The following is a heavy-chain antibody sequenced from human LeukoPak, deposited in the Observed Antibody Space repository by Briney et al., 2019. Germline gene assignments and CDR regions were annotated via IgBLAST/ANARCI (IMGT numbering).Heavy chain of an antibody. CDR3: TKREGPMSGSYDYFDP. V-gene: IGHV4-4*09. J-gene: IGHJ5*02. CDR2: IHSNGYT. D-gene: IGHD1-26*01. Sequence: SETLSLTCTVSGGSISGYYWSWIRQPPGEGLEWIAYIHSNGYTNYNPSLKSRVTISVNASKNQFSLKVSSVTAADTAMYYCTKREGPMSGSYDYFDPWGQGTLVTVS. CDR1: GGSISGYY.